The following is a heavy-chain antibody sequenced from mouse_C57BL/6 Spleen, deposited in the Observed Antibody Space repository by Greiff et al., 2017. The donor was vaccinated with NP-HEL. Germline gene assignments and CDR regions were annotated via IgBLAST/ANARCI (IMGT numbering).Heavy chain of an antibody. V-gene: IGHV5-9*01. D-gene: IGHD2-4*01. CDR3: ARQRIYYDYDGGYFDY. CDR2: ISGGGGNT. J-gene: IGHJ2*01. CDR1: GFTFSSYT. Sequence: EVQVVESGGGLVKPGGSLKLSCAASGFTFSSYTMSWVRQTPEKRLEWVATISGGGGNTYYPDSVKGRFTISRDNAKNTLYLQMSSLRSEDTALYYCARQRIYYDYDGGYFDYWGQGTTLTVSS.